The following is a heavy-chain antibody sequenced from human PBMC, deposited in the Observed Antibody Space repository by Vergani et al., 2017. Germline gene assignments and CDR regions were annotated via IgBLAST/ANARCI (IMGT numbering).Heavy chain of an antibody. J-gene: IGHJ5*02. Sequence: QLQLQESGPGLVKPSETLSLTCTVSGGSISSSSYYWGWIRQPPGKGLEWIGSIYYSGSTYYNPSLKSRVTISVDTSKNQFSLKLSSVTAADTAVYYCARGEVDYDILNWFDPWGQGTLVTVSS. CDR3: ARGEVDYDILNWFDP. CDR2: IYYSGST. D-gene: IGHD3-9*01. CDR1: GGSISSSSYY. V-gene: IGHV4-39*07.